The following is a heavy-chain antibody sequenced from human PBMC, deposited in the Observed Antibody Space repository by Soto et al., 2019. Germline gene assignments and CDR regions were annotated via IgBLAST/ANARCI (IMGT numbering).Heavy chain of an antibody. Sequence: EVQLVESGGGLVQPGGSLRLSCAASGFTVSSNYMSWVRQAPGKGLEWVSVIYSGGSTYYADSVKGRFTISRHNSKNTLYLQMNSRRAEDTAVYYCARTPTGDLSWFDPWGQGTLVTVSS. V-gene: IGHV3-53*04. CDR3: ARTPTGDLSWFDP. D-gene: IGHD3-16*01. J-gene: IGHJ5*02. CDR2: IYSGGST. CDR1: GFTVSSNY.